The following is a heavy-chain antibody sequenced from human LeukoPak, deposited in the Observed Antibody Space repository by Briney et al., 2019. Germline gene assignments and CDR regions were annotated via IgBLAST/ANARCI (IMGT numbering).Heavy chain of an antibody. CDR3: ARLTWDLPPGGLYYNYYIDV. J-gene: IGHJ6*03. CDR2: IYFSGST. Sequence: SETLSLTCTVSGGSISRDYWGWIRQPPGKGLEWIGNIYFSGSTYYNPSLKSRVTISVDTSNNQFSLKLSSVTAADTAVYYCARLTWDLPPGGLYYNYYIDVWDKGATVTASS. D-gene: IGHD1-26*01. V-gene: IGHV4-39*01. CDR1: GGSISRDY.